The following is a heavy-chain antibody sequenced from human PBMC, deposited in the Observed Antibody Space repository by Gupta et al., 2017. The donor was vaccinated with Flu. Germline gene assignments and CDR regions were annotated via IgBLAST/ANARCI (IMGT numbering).Heavy chain of an antibody. CDR3: ARLTTITMYVDS. Sequence: VRLQESGPGLVKPSETLSLTCSVSGYSISVDFYWGWLRQTPGKGLDWIGTASHGGNTYYNPALTSRVTISVDTSRDQFSLKVKSVTAADTAVYYCARLTTITMYVDSWGQGTLVTVSS. CDR2: ASHGGNT. J-gene: IGHJ4*02. CDR1: GYSISVDFY. D-gene: IGHD4-4*01. V-gene: IGHV4-38-2*01.